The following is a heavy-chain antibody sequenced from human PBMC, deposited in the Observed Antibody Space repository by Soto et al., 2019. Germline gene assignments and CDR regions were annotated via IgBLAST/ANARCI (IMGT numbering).Heavy chain of an antibody. D-gene: IGHD3-10*01. CDR1: GGSFSDTY. J-gene: IGHJ5*02. V-gene: IGHV4-34*01. CDR3: ARRVRWFLGSFDP. CDR2: INHNTNT. Sequence: QVHLQQWGAGLLKPSETLSLTCAVYGGSFSDTYWNWFRQPPGTGLEWMGEINHNTNTIYNPSLTSRVTISVDTSKNHFSLKLTSVTAADTAVYYCARRVRWFLGSFDPWGQGTLVTASS.